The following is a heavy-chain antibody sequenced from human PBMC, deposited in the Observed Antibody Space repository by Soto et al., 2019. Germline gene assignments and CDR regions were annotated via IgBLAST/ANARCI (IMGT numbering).Heavy chain of an antibody. J-gene: IGHJ5*01. CDR1: GCSFTSYG. CDR3: KSDLSKQPLVDFQDNWRDP. Sequence: ASVTVFCKPSGCSFTSYGINSVRLAPGQGLEWMRWISAKHGNTHYAQKLQGRVTMTTDTSTSTAYMELPSMTSDDTAGYYCKSDLSKQPLVDFQDNWRDPWGQGTLVT. D-gene: IGHD6-13*01. V-gene: IGHV1-18*01. CDR2: ISAKHGNT.